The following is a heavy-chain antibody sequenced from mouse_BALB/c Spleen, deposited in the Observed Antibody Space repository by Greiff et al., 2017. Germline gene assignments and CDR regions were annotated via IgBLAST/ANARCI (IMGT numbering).Heavy chain of an antibody. CDR3: ARHYYYGSSYWYFDV. CDR2: ISNGGGST. CDR1: GFTFSSYT. J-gene: IGHJ1*01. V-gene: IGHV5-12-2*01. D-gene: IGHD1-1*01. Sequence: EVNLVESGGGLVQPGGSLKLSCAASGFTFSSYTMSWVRQTPEKRLEWVAYISNGGGSTYYPDTVKGRFTISRDNAKNTLYLQMSSLKSEDTAMYYCARHYYYGSSYWYFDVWGAGTTVTVSS.